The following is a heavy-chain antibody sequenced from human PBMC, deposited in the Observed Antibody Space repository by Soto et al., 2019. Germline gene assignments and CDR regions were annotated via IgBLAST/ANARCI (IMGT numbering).Heavy chain of an antibody. CDR2: ILPIFGTA. CDR1: GGTFSRHA. J-gene: IGHJ4*02. Sequence: SVKVSCQASGGTFSRHAIRSVRLALGQGLEWMGGILPIFGTANYAQKFQGRVTITADKSTSTAYMELSSLRSEDPPLYYCARECITGTDSSFDYWGQGILPTVSS. CDR3: ARECITGTDSSFDY. D-gene: IGHD1-20*01. V-gene: IGHV1-69*06.